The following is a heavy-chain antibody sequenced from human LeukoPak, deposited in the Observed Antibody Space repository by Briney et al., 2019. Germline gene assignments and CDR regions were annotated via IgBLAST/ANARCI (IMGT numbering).Heavy chain of an antibody. J-gene: IGHJ5*02. V-gene: IGHV3-23*01. CDR2: ISGSGGST. CDR3: ARRMGHRSHGWFDP. Sequence: LPGGSLRLSCAASGFTFSSYAMSWVRQAPGKGLEWVSAISGSGGSTYYADSVKGRFTISRDNAKNSLYLQMNSLRAEDTAVYYCARRMGHRSHGWFDPWGQGTLVTVSS. CDR1: GFTFSSYA. D-gene: IGHD2-15*01.